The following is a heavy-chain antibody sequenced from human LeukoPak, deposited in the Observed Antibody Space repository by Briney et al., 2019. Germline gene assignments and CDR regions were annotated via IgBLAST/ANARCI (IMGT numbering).Heavy chain of an antibody. CDR2: INHSGST. CDR1: GGSFSGYY. D-gene: IGHD7-27*01. J-gene: IGHJ3*02. V-gene: IGHV4-34*01. CDR3: ARAGANWGSQYAFDI. Sequence: KPSETLSLTCAVYGGSFSGYYWSWIRQPPGKGLEWIGEINHSGSTNYNPSLKSRVTISVDTSKNQFSLKLSSVTAADTAVYYCARAGANWGSQYAFDIWGQGTMVTVSS.